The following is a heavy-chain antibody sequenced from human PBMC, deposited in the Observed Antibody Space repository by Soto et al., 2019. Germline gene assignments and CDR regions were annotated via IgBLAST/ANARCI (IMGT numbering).Heavy chain of an antibody. CDR1: GGSVSSGSYY. CDR3: ARDGSRGGAPYYLDY. J-gene: IGHJ4*02. D-gene: IGHD3-10*01. Sequence: SETLSLTCTVSGGSVSSGSYYWSWIRQPPGKGLEWIGYIYYSGSTNYNPSLKSRVTISVDTSKNQFSLKLSSVTAADTAVYYCARDGSRGGAPYYLDYWGQGTLVTVSS. CDR2: IYYSGST. V-gene: IGHV4-61*01.